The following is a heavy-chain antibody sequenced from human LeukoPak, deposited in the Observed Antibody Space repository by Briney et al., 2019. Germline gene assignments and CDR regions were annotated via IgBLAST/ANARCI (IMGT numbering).Heavy chain of an antibody. D-gene: IGHD1-26*01. Sequence: GGSLRLSCAASGFTFNNAWMSWVRQAPGKGLEWVANINQDGSEKSYVDSVKGRFPISRDNAKNSLYLQMNSLRAEDTAVHYCARDGGSSGSYPYWGQGTLVTVSS. J-gene: IGHJ4*02. V-gene: IGHV3-7*01. CDR3: ARDGGSSGSYPY. CDR1: GFTFNNAW. CDR2: INQDGSEK.